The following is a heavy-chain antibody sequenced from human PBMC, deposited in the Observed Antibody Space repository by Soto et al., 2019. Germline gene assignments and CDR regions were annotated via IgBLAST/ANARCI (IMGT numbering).Heavy chain of an antibody. J-gene: IGHJ6*02. CDR3: AREGTMVRGVIHYYYGMDV. CDR2: IYYSGST. CDR1: GGSISSGGYY. V-gene: IGHV4-31*03. Sequence: QVQLQESGPGLVKPSQTLSLTCTVSGGSISSGGYYWSWIRQHPGKGLEWIGYIYYSGSTYSNPSLKSRVTISVDTSKNQFSLKLSSVTAADTAVYYCAREGTMVRGVIHYYYGMDVWGQGTTVTVSS. D-gene: IGHD3-10*01.